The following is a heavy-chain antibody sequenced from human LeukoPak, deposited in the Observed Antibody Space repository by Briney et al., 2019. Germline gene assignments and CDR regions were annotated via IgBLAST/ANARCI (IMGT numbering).Heavy chain of an antibody. Sequence: SETLSLTCTVSGGSISSHYWSWIRQPPGKGLEWIGYIYYSGSTNYNPSLKSRVTISVDTSKNQFSQKLSSVTAADTAVYYCARGGYSYGSYYFDYWGQGTLVTVSS. CDR1: GGSISSHY. V-gene: IGHV4-59*11. CDR2: IYYSGST. J-gene: IGHJ4*02. CDR3: ARGGYSYGSYYFDY. D-gene: IGHD5-18*01.